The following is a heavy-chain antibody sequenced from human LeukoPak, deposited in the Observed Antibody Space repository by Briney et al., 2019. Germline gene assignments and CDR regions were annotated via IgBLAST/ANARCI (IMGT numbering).Heavy chain of an antibody. V-gene: IGHV4-61*02. Sequence: PSETLSLTCTVSSGSISSGSYYWSWIRQPAGKGLEWIGRIYTSGSTNYNPSLKSRVTMSVDTSKNQFSLKLSSVTAADTAVYYCAREESGSGSYWAPFEYYYYYMDVWGKGTTVTISS. CDR1: SGSISSGSYY. CDR2: IYTSGST. CDR3: AREESGSGSYWAPFEYYYYYMDV. D-gene: IGHD3-10*01. J-gene: IGHJ6*03.